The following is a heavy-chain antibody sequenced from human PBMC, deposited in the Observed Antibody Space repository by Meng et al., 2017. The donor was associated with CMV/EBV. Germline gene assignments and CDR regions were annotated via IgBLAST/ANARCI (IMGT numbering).Heavy chain of an antibody. CDR2: IYHSGST. CDR1: GGAISSSKW. CDR3: ARALGGPLRFLE. J-gene: IGHJ4*02. V-gene: IGHV4-4*02. Sequence: FAVSGGAISSSKWWSWVRQPPGKGLEWIGEIYHSGSTNYNPSLKSRVTISVDKSKNQFSLKLSSVTAADTAVYYWARALGGPLRFLEWGQGTLVTVSS. D-gene: IGHD3-3*01.